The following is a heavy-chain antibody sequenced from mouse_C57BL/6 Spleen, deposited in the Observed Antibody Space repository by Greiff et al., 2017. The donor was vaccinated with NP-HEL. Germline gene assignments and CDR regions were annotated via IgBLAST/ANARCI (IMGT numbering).Heavy chain of an antibody. CDR1: GFNIKDDY. CDR3: TKKEFAY. V-gene: IGHV14-4*01. CDR2: IDPENGDT. Sequence: VQLKQSGAELVRPGASVKLSCTASGFNIKDDYMHWVKQRPEQGLEWIGWIDPENGDTEYASKFQGKATITADTSSNTAYLQLSSLTSEDTAVYYCTKKEFAYWGQGTLVTVSA. J-gene: IGHJ3*01.